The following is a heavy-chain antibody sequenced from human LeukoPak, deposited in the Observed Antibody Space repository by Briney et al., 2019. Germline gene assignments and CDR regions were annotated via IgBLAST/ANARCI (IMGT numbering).Heavy chain of an antibody. CDR2: ISSGTTTI. J-gene: IGHJ3*02. CDR1: GYTFDDHG. CDR3: ARDGAYSGSYRAAFDI. Sequence: PGGSLRLSCAGSGYTFDDHGMSWVRQAPGKGLEWVSYISSGTTTIYYADSVKGRFTISRDNAKNSLYLQMNSLRAEDTAVYYCARDGAYSGSYRAAFDIWGQGTMVTVSS. D-gene: IGHD1-26*01. V-gene: IGHV3-48*04.